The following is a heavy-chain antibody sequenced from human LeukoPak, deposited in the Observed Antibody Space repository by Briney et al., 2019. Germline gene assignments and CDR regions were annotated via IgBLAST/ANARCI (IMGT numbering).Heavy chain of an antibody. CDR2: VSYDGSNK. D-gene: IGHD3-22*01. V-gene: IGHV3-30*18. J-gene: IGHJ4*02. Sequence: GGSLRLSCAASGFTFTSHGMHWVREAPGKGLEWVAVVSYDGSNKNYADSVKGRFTISRDDSKNTLYLQMNSLRAEDTAVYYCAKESYYDSSGYSLFDYWGQGTLVTVSS. CDR1: GFTFTSHG. CDR3: AKESYYDSSGYSLFDY.